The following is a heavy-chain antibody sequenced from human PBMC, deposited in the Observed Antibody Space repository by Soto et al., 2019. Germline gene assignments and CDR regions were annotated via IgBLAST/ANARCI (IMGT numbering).Heavy chain of an antibody. J-gene: IGHJ4*02. Sequence: ASVKVSCKASGYTFTGYYMHWVRQAPGQGLEWMGWINPNSGGTNYAQKFQGRVTMTRDTSISTAYMELSRLRSDDTAVYYCARRRSSGWYTFDYWGQGTLATVSS. CDR1: GYTFTGYY. CDR3: ARRRSSGWYTFDY. D-gene: IGHD6-19*01. V-gene: IGHV1-2*02. CDR2: INPNSGGT.